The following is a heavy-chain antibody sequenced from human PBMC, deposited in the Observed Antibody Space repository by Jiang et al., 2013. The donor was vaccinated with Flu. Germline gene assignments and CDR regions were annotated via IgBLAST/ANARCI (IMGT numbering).Heavy chain of an antibody. V-gene: IGHV1-3*01. CDR1: GYTFTSYA. CDR2: INAGNGNT. CDR3: ARLLVGATTYAFDI. Sequence: AEVKKPGASVKVSCKASGYTFTSYAMHWVRQAPGQRLEWMGWINAGNGNTKYSQKFQGRVTITRDTSASTAYMELSSLRSEDTAVYYCARLLVGATTYAFDIWGQGTMVTVSS. D-gene: IGHD1-26*01. J-gene: IGHJ3*02.